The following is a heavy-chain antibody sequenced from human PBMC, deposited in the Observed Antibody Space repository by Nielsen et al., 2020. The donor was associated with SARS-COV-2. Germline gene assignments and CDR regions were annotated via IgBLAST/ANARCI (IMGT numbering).Heavy chain of an antibody. J-gene: IGHJ4*02. Sequence: ASVKVSCKDSGYTFTNYGIRWVRQAPGQGLEWMGWISGYHGNTNYAQNLQGRVTMTTDTSTTKAYMELRRLRSDDTATYYCVRDGRYCIGGTCYHLFDYWGQGTLVTVSS. CDR2: ISGYHGNT. CDR3: VRDGRYCIGGTCYHLFDY. V-gene: IGHV1-18*04. CDR1: GYTFTNYG. D-gene: IGHD2-15*01.